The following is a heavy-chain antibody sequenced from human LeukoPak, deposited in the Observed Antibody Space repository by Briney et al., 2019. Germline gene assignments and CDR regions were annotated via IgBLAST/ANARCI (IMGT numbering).Heavy chain of an antibody. CDR2: ISGSGGST. CDR3: AKDDDDGDHVVVDH. D-gene: IGHD4-17*01. V-gene: IGHV3-23*01. CDR1: GFTFSSYA. J-gene: IGHJ4*02. Sequence: HAGGSLILSCAASGFTFSSYAMGWVRQAPGKGLEWVSLISGSGGSTYYADSVKGRFTVSRDNSKNTEYLQMNSLRAEDTAIYYCAKDDDDGDHVVVDHWGQGTLVTVSS.